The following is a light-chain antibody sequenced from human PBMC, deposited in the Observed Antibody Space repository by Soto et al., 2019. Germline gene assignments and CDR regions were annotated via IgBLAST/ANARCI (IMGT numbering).Light chain of an antibody. V-gene: IGLV2-11*01. CDR1: SNDIGGYNS. J-gene: IGLJ1*01. Sequence: QSALTQPHSVSGSPGQSVTISCTGTSNDIGGYNSVSWYQRHPGKAPKLIIYDVTKRPSGVPDRFSGSKSGDTASLTISGLQSEDEAEYYCCSYVGARTYVFGTGTKLTVL. CDR3: CSYVGARTYV. CDR2: DVT.